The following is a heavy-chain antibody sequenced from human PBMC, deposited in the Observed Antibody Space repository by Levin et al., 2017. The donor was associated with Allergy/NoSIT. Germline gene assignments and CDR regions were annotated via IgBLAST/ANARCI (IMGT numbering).Heavy chain of an antibody. CDR3: VKYHGSEIPKWYFQY. J-gene: IGHJ1*01. Sequence: GGSLRLSCAASGFTFSSYAMSWVRQAPGKGLEWVSGITGGGGSTYYADSVKGRFTISRDNSKNTLHLQMNSLRAEDTAVYYCVKYHGSEIPKWYFQYWGQGTLVTVSS. CDR1: GFTFSSYA. V-gene: IGHV3-23*01. D-gene: IGHD3-22*01. CDR2: ITGGGGST.